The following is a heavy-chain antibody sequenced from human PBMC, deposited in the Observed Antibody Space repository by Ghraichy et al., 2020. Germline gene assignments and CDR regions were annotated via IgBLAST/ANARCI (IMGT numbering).Heavy chain of an antibody. CDR3: AKRIGFCSGGSCEGFDY. CDR2: ISHDGTNY. D-gene: IGHD2-15*01. V-gene: IGHV3-30*18. Sequence: LSLTCAASGFTFSIYGMHWVRQAPGKGLEWVSVISHDGTNYYYADSVKGRFTISRDNSKNTLFLQMNSLRGEDTAVYYCAKRIGFCSGGSCEGFDYWGQGTLVTVSS. J-gene: IGHJ4*02. CDR1: GFTFSIYG.